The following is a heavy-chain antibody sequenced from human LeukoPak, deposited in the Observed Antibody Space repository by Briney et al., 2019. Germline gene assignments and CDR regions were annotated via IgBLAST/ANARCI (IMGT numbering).Heavy chain of an antibody. CDR2: ISSSSSYI. J-gene: IGHJ4*02. CDR3: ARDNIAVDPYLDY. Sequence: PGGSLRLSCAASGFTFSSYSMNWVRQAPGKGLEWVSSISSSSSYIYYADSVKGRFTISRDNAKNSLYLQMNSLRAEDTAVYYCARDNIAVDPYLDYWGQGTLVTVSS. V-gene: IGHV3-21*01. D-gene: IGHD6-19*01. CDR1: GFTFSSYS.